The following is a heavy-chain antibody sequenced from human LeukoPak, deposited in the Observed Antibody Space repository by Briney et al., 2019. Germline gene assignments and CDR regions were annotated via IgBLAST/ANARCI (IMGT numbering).Heavy chain of an antibody. CDR1: GYTFTSYG. Sequence: ASVKVSCKASGYTFTSYGISWVRQAPGQGLEWMGWISAYNGNTNYAQKFQGRVTMTRDTSISTAYMELSRLRSDDTAVYYCARGSVVITIDYWGQGTLVTVSS. CDR2: ISAYNGNT. CDR3: ARGSVVITIDY. V-gene: IGHV1-18*01. J-gene: IGHJ4*02. D-gene: IGHD3-22*01.